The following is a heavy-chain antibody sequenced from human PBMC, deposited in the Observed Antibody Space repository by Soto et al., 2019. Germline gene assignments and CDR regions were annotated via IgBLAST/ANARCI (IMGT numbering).Heavy chain of an antibody. V-gene: IGHV3-23*01. J-gene: IGHJ4*02. CDR3: VKDLYRSSTMPCLDH. CDR1: GFIFNNYG. D-gene: IGHD2-2*01. Sequence: GGSLRLSCKASGFIFNNYGMSWVRQAPGKGLEWVSGISDSGDSTYYADSMRGRFTISRDNSKNTLYLQMNSLRPEDTAMYYCVKDLYRSSTMPCLDHWGQGALGTVSS. CDR2: ISDSGDST.